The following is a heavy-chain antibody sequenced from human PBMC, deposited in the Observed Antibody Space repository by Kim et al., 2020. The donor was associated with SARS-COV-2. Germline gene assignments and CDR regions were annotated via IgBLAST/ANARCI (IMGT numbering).Heavy chain of an antibody. D-gene: IGHD5-18*01. CDR1: GGSFSGYY. Sequence: SETLSLTCAVYGGSFSGYYWSWIRQPPGKGLEWIGEINHSGSTNYNPSLKSRVTISVDTSKNQFSLKLSSVTAADTAVYYCARGGRRRYSYGFAFDIWGQGTMVTVSS. V-gene: IGHV4-34*01. CDR2: INHSGST. CDR3: ARGGRRRYSYGFAFDI. J-gene: IGHJ3*02.